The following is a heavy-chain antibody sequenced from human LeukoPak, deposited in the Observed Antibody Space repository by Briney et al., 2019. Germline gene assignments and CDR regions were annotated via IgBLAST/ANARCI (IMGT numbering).Heavy chain of an antibody. CDR3: AIQQNSRFDY. D-gene: IGHD6-13*01. Sequence: ASVKVSCKASGYTFTGYYFHWVRLAPGQGLEWMGWIHPDSGVTKYSQKFQGRVTLTRDTSINTAYMELTRLRSDDTAVYYCAIQQNSRFDYWGQGTLVTVSS. CDR1: GYTFTGYY. J-gene: IGHJ4*02. CDR2: IHPDSGVT. V-gene: IGHV1-2*02.